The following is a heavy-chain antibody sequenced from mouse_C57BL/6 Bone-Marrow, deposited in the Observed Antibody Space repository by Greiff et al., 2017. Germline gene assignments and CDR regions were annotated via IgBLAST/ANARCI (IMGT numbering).Heavy chain of an antibody. Sequence: EVQLQQSGAELVRPGASVKLSCTASGFNIKDDYMHWVKQRPEQGLEWIGWIDPENGDTEYASKFQGKATITADTSSNTAYLQLSSLTSEDTAVYYCTTSGYYVGAYWGRGTLVTVSA. CDR2: IDPENGDT. CDR3: TTSGYYVGAY. J-gene: IGHJ3*01. CDR1: GFNIKDDY. V-gene: IGHV14-4*01. D-gene: IGHD2-1*01.